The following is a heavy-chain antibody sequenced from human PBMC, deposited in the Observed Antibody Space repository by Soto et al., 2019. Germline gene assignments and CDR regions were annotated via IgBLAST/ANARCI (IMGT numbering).Heavy chain of an antibody. Sequence: SETLSLTCTVSGGSISSYYWSWIRQPPGKGLEWIGYIYYSGSTNYNPSLKSRVTISVDTSKNQFSLKLSSVTAADTAVYYCARFWSNDFWSGYDFYGMDVWGQGTTVTVSS. CDR2: IYYSGST. J-gene: IGHJ6*02. V-gene: IGHV4-59*01. CDR1: GGSISSYY. CDR3: ARFWSNDFWSGYDFYGMDV. D-gene: IGHD3-3*01.